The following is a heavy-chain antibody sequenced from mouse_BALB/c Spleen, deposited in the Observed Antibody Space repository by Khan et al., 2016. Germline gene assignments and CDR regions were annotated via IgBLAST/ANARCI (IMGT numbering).Heavy chain of an antibody. V-gene: IGHV4-1*02. CDR1: GFDFSRYW. CDR2: INPDSSTI. J-gene: IGHJ3*01. CDR3: ARLPYYGRFAY. Sequence: EVKLLESGGGLVQPGGSLKLSCAASGFDFSRYWMSWVRQAPGKGLEWIGEINPDSSTINYTPSLKDKFIISRDNANNTLYLQMSKVRSEDTALYYCARLPYYGRFAYWGQGTLVTVSA. D-gene: IGHD1-2*01.